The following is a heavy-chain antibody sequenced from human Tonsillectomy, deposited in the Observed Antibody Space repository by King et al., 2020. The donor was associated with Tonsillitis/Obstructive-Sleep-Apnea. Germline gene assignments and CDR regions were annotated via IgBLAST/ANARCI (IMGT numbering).Heavy chain of an antibody. CDR2: VYPGDSDT. D-gene: IGHD3-3*01. CDR1: GDSFTRYW. J-gene: IGHJ5*02. CDR3: GRGTSAYYSWFDP. Sequence: QLVQSGAEVKKPGESLKISCKGSGDSFTRYWIGWVRQMPGKGLEWRGSVYPGDSDTRYNPSFQGPVTISVVKSISTAYLQWSSLTASATAMYYCGRGTSAYYSWFDPCGQGTLVTASS. V-gene: IGHV5-51*01.